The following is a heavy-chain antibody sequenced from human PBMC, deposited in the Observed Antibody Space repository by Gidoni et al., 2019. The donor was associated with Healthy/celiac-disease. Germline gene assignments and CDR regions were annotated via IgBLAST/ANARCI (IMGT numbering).Heavy chain of an antibody. CDR2: ISSSSSTI. D-gene: IGHD3-3*01. CDR3: ARETLFWSGYYSSYYYGMDV. Sequence: EVQLVESGGGLVQPGGSLRLSCAASGFPFSSYSMTWVRQAPGKGLEWVSYISSSSSTIYYADSVKGRFTISRDNAKNSLYLQMNSLRAEDTAVYYCARETLFWSGYYSSYYYGMDVWGQGTTVTVSS. J-gene: IGHJ6*02. CDR1: GFPFSSYS. V-gene: IGHV3-48*01.